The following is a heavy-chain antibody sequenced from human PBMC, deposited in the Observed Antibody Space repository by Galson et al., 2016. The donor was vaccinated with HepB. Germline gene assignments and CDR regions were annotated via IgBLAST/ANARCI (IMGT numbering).Heavy chain of an antibody. CDR1: GFSVSSNY. CDR2: IYSGGGT. Sequence: SLRLSCAASGFSVSSNYMTWVRQAPGKGLEWVSVIYSGGGTSYADSVKGRFTISRDNSKNTLYLQMNSLGAEDTAVYYCAKGRPYSSSPLDYWGQGTLVTVSS. V-gene: IGHV3-53*01. D-gene: IGHD6-6*01. J-gene: IGHJ4*02. CDR3: AKGRPYSSSPLDY.